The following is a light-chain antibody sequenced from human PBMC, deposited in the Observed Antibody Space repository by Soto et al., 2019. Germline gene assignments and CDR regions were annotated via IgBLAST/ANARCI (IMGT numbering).Light chain of an antibody. CDR3: QQYGSSPLT. V-gene: IGKV3-20*01. CDR2: GAS. Sequence: EIVLRQSPGTLSLSPGERATLSCRASQSVSSSYLAWYQQKPGQAPRLLIDGASSRATGIPDRFSGSGSGTDFTLTISRLEPEDFAVYYCQQYGSSPLTFAGGTKVEIK. J-gene: IGKJ4*01. CDR1: QSVSSSY.